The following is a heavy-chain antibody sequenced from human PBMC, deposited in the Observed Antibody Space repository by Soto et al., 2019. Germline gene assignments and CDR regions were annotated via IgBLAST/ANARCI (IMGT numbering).Heavy chain of an antibody. V-gene: IGHV3-64*01. D-gene: IGHD2-2*01. CDR1: GFTFSNYA. J-gene: IGHJ6*02. CDR2: ISGNGDNT. CDR3: AKGPAIVLVPAAMNYYYGMDV. Sequence: GGSLRLSCAASGFTFSNYALHWVRQAPGEGLEYVSAISGNGDNTYYANSVKGRFTISRDNSKNTLYLQMNSLRAEDTAVYYCAKGPAIVLVPAAMNYYYGMDVWGQGTTVTVSS.